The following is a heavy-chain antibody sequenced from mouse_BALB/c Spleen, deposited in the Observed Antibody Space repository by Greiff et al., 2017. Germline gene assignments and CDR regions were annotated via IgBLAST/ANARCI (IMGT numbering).Heavy chain of an antibody. CDR3: NYYSSSFAY. D-gene: IGHD1-1*01. J-gene: IGHJ3*01. CDR2: IDPENGDT. V-gene: IGHV14-4*02. CDR1: GFNIKDYY. Sequence: EVQLQQSGAELVRSGASVKLSCTASGFNIKDYYMHWVKQRPEQGLEWIGWIDPENGDTEYAPKFQGKATMTADTSSNTAYLQLSSLTSEDTAVYYCNYYSSSFAYWGQGTLVTVSA.